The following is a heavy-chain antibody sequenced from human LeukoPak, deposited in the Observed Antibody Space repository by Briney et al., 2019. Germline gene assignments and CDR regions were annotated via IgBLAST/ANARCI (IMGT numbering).Heavy chain of an antibody. CDR2: IIPIFGTA. V-gene: IGHV1-69*13. CDR3: ARAELLRDPVANWFGP. D-gene: IGHD2-15*01. Sequence: ASVKVSCKASGGTFSSYAISWVRQAPGQGLEWMGGIIPIFGTANYAQKFQGRVTITADESTSTAYMELSSLRSEDTAVYYCARAELLRDPVANWFGPWGQGTLVTVSS. J-gene: IGHJ5*02. CDR1: GGTFSSYA.